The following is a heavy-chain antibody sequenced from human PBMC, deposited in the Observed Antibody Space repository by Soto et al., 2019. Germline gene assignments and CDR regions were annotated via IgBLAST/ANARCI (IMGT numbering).Heavy chain of an antibody. CDR3: ARDGYPTYSSGWYSSGY. Sequence: ASVKVSCKASGYTFTSYGISWVRQAPGQGLEWMGWISAYNGNTNYAQKLQGRVTMTTDTSTSTAYMELRSLRSDDTAVYYCARDGYPTYSSGWYSSGYWGQGTLVTVSS. J-gene: IGHJ4*02. V-gene: IGHV1-18*01. D-gene: IGHD6-19*01. CDR2: ISAYNGNT. CDR1: GYTFTSYG.